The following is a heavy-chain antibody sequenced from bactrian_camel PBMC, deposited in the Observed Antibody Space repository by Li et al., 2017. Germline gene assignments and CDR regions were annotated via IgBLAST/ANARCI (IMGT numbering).Heavy chain of an antibody. CDR1: GFTFSGSY. D-gene: IGHD5*01. CDR3: AADRGAGNRKVCNWGNPY. J-gene: IGHJ4*01. V-gene: IGHV3S40*01. Sequence: VQLVESGGGLVQPGGSLRLSCATSGFTFSGSYMSWVRQAPGKGLERVSGISVTGETTYYADSVKGRFTISRDNEKNIVYLQMNNMTREDSATYYCAADRGAGNRKVCNWGNPYWGQGTQVTVS. CDR2: ISVTGETT.